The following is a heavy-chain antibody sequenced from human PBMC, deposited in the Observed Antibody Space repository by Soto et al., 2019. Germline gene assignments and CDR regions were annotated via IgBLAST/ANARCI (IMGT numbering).Heavy chain of an antibody. D-gene: IGHD3-9*01. V-gene: IGHV4-34*01. Sequence: PSEPLSVTCGVCGGCCSGYYCSHNRQPPGKGLEWIGEINHSGSTNYNPSLKSRVTISVDTSKNQFSLKLSSVTAADTAVYYCARARGGRVLRYFDWPDYYFDYWGQGTLFTVSS. CDR1: GGCCSGYY. CDR2: INHSGST. CDR3: ARARGGRVLRYFDWPDYYFDY. J-gene: IGHJ4*02.